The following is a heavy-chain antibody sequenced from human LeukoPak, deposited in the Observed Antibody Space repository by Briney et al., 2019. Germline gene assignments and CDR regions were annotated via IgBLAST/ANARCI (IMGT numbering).Heavy chain of an antibody. CDR3: ARVSVDSNVWYANWFDP. CDR2: TYYKSKWYN. D-gene: IGHD6-19*01. V-gene: IGHV6-1*01. J-gene: IGHJ5*02. CDR1: GDSVSTNSAA. Sequence: SQTLSLTCAISGDSVSTNSAAWNWIRQSPSRGLEWLGRTYYKSKWYNDYAVSVKGRITINPDTSKNQFSLQLNSVTPEDTAVYYCARVSVDSNVWYANWFDPWGQGTLVTVSS.